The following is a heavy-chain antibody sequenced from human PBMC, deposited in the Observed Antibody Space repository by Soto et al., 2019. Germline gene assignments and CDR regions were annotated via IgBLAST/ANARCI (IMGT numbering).Heavy chain of an antibody. CDR3: ARARGRQKPPYCSSTSCPKYYFDY. J-gene: IGHJ4*02. CDR2: INHSGST. V-gene: IGHV4-34*01. CDR1: GGSFSGYY. D-gene: IGHD2-2*01. Sequence: SETLSLTCAVYGGSFSGYYWSWIRQPPGKGLEWIGEINHSGSTNYNPSLKSRVTISVDTSKNQFSLKLSSVTAADTAVYYCARARGRQKPPYCSSTSCPKYYFDYWGQGTLVTVSS.